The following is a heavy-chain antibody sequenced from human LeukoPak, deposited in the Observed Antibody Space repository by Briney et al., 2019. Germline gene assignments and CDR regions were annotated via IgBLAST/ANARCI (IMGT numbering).Heavy chain of an antibody. D-gene: IGHD6-19*01. Sequence: PSETLSLTCTVSGGSISSYYWSWIRQPPGKGLEWIGYIYYSGSTNYNPSLKSRVTISVDTSKNQLSLKLSSVTAADTAVYYCARDIPLPYSSGVGFDYWGQGTLVTVSS. V-gene: IGHV4-59*01. CDR1: GGSISSYY. J-gene: IGHJ4*02. CDR2: IYYSGST. CDR3: ARDIPLPYSSGVGFDY.